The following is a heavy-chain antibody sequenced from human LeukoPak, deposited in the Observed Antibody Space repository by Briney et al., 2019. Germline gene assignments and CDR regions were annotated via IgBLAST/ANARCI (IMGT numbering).Heavy chain of an antibody. J-gene: IGHJ4*02. CDR1: GYSFTSSW. Sequence: GESLKISCKGSGYSFTSSWIGWVRQMPGKGLEWMGIIYPGDSDTRYSPSFQGQVTISADKSISTAYLQWSSLKASDTAMYYCARHWSYYDSSGFGHFDYWGQGTLVTVSS. V-gene: IGHV5-51*01. D-gene: IGHD3-22*01. CDR2: IYPGDSDT. CDR3: ARHWSYYDSSGFGHFDY.